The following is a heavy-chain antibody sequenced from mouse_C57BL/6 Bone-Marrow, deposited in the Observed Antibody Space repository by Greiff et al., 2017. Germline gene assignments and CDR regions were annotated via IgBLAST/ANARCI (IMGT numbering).Heavy chain of an antibody. D-gene: IGHD1-1*01. J-gene: IGHJ2*01. CDR1: GYTFTGYW. V-gene: IGHV1-9*01. Sequence: QVQLQQSGAELMKPGASVKLSCKATGYTFTGYWIEWVKQRPGHGLEWIGEILPGSGRTNYNEKFKGQATLTADTSSNTAYMQRSSLTTEDAAIFYCARPYYYGSSYYFDYWGQGTTLTVSS. CDR2: ILPGSGRT. CDR3: ARPYYYGSSYYFDY.